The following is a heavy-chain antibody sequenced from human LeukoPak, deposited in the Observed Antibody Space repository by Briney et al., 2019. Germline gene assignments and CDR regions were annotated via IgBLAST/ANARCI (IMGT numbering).Heavy chain of an antibody. J-gene: IGHJ4*02. CDR2: IIPIFGTA. Sequence: SVKVSCKASGYTFTSYAISWVRQAPGQGLEWMGRIIPIFGTANYAQKFQGRVTITTDESTSTAYMELSSLRSEDTAVYYCASSPRSSGRKGGFDYWGQGTLVTVSS. CDR1: GYTFTSYA. V-gene: IGHV1-69*05. CDR3: ASSPRSSGRKGGFDY. D-gene: IGHD6-19*01.